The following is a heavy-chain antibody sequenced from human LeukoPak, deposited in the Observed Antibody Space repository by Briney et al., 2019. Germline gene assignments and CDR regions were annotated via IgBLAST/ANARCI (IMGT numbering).Heavy chain of an antibody. Sequence: SQTLSLTCAVSGGSISSGGYSWSWIRQPPGKGLEWIGYIYHSGSTYYNPSLKSRVTISVDRSKNQFSLKLSSVTAADTVVYYCASYCSGGSCSDDYWGQGTLVTVSS. CDR1: GGSISSGGYS. V-gene: IGHV4-30-2*01. CDR3: ASYCSGGSCSDDY. CDR2: IYHSGST. D-gene: IGHD2-15*01. J-gene: IGHJ4*02.